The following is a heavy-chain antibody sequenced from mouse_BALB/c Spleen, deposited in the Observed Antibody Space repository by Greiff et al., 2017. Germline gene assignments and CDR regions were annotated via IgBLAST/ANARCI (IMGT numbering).Heavy chain of an antibody. D-gene: IGHD2-4*01. J-gene: IGHJ4*01. CDR2: IYPGDGDT. Sequence: VQLQQSGAELARPGASVKLSCKASGYTFTSYWMQWVKQRPGQGLEWIGAIYPGDGDTRYTQKFKGKATLTADKSSSTAYMQLSSLASEDSAVYYCARAGDYALYAMDYWGQGTAVTVS. CDR3: ARAGDYALYAMDY. V-gene: IGHV1-87*01. CDR1: GYTFTSYW.